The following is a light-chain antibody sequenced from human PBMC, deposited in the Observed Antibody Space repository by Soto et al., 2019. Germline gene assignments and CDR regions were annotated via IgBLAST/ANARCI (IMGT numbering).Light chain of an antibody. CDR2: DAS. CDR3: QQRSDWPPLFT. Sequence: EIVLTQSPATLSLSPGERATLSCRASQSISTYLAWYQQRPGQAPRLLIHDASKRATGIPARFSGSVSGTDFTLTISNLEPEDFAFYYCQQRSDWPPLFTFGPGTKLDVK. J-gene: IGKJ3*01. CDR1: QSISTY. V-gene: IGKV3-11*01.